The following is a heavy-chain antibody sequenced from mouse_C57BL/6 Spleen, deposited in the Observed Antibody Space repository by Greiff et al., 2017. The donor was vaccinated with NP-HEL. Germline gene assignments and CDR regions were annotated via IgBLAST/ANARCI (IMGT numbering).Heavy chain of an antibody. CDR3: ARERGLYSNYEGEYYFDY. CDR1: GYAFSSYW. Sequence: QVQLQQSGAELVKPGASVKISCKASGYAFSSYWMNWVKQRPGKGLEWIGQIYPGDGDTNYNGKFKGKATLTADKSSSTAYMQLSSLTSEDSAVYFCARERGLYSNYEGEYYFDYWGQGTTLTVSS. J-gene: IGHJ2*01. CDR2: IYPGDGDT. V-gene: IGHV1-80*01. D-gene: IGHD2-5*01.